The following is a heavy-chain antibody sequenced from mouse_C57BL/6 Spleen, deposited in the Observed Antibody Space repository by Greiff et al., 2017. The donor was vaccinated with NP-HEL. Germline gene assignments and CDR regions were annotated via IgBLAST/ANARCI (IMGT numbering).Heavy chain of an antibody. CDR3: AREGDYDYDVGGWFAY. V-gene: IGHV3-6*01. Sequence: EVQLQESGPGLVKPSQSLSLTCSVTGYSITSGYYWNWIRQFPGNKLEWMGYISYDGSNNYNPSLKNRISITRDTSKNQFFLKLNSVTTEDTATYYCAREGDYDYDVGGWFAYWGQGTLVTVSA. CDR2: ISYDGSN. J-gene: IGHJ3*01. CDR1: GYSITSGYY. D-gene: IGHD2-4*01.